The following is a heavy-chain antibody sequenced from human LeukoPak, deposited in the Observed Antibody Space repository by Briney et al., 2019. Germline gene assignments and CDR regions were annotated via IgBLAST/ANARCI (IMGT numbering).Heavy chain of an antibody. J-gene: IGHJ4*02. V-gene: IGHV4-38-2*02. CDR2: IFQGGTT. D-gene: IGHD2-2*01. Sequence: SVTLSLTCTVSGYSIRSGFYWGWIRQAPGKGLEWIGSIFQGGTTFYNPSLKSRVIISADTSNNEFSLKLSSVTAADTAVYYCARSKTYRSTWNTDYWGQGTLVTVSS. CDR3: ARSKTYRSTWNTDY. CDR1: GYSIRSGFY.